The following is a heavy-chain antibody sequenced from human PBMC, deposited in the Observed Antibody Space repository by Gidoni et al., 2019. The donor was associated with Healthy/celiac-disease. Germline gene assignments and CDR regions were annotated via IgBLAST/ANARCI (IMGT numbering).Heavy chain of an antibody. D-gene: IGHD3-10*01. Sequence: QVQLVQSGAEVKKPGSSVKVSCKASGGTFSSYAISWVRQAPGQGLEWMGRIIPFLGIANYAQKFQGRVTITADKSTSTAYMELSSLRSEDTAVYYCAPSPMVRGVMGAFDIWGQGTMVTVSS. CDR1: GGTFSSYA. V-gene: IGHV1-69*04. J-gene: IGHJ3*02. CDR3: APSPMVRGVMGAFDI. CDR2: IIPFLGIA.